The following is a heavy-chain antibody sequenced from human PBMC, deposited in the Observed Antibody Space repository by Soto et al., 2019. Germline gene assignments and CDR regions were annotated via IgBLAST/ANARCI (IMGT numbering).Heavy chain of an antibody. Sequence: ASVKVSCKASGGTFSSYAISWVRQAPGQGLEWMGGIIPIFGTANYAQKFQGRVTITADESTSTAYMELSSLRSEDTAVYYCASPTGYSSGWYVYWGQGTLVTVSS. V-gene: IGHV1-69*13. J-gene: IGHJ4*02. CDR1: GGTFSSYA. CDR2: IIPIFGTA. CDR3: ASPTGYSSGWYVY. D-gene: IGHD6-19*01.